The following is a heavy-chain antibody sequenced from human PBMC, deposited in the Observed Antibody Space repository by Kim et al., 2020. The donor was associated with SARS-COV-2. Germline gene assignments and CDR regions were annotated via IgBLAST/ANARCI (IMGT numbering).Heavy chain of an antibody. J-gene: IGHJ4*02. V-gene: IGHV3-30*07. Sequence: SVKGRFTISRDNSKNTLYLQMNSLRAEDTAVYYCARDLKELEISGWPLDYWGQGTLVTVSS. D-gene: IGHD6-19*01. CDR3: ARDLKELEISGWPLDY.